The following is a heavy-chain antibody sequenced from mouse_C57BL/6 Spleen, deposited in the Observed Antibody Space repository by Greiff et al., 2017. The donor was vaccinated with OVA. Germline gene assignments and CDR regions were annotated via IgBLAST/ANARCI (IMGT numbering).Heavy chain of an antibody. CDR2: IWSGGST. Sequence: VHLVESGPGLVQPSQSLSIPCTVSGFSLTSYGVHWVRQSPGKGLEWLGVIWSGGSTDYNAALISSLSISKDNSKSQVFFKMNSLQADDTAIYYCARSYYNGSSYWYFDVWGTGTTGTVSS. J-gene: IGHJ1*03. CDR1: GFSLTSYG. CDR3: ARSYYNGSSYWYFDV. D-gene: IGHD1-1*01. V-gene: IGHV2-2*01.